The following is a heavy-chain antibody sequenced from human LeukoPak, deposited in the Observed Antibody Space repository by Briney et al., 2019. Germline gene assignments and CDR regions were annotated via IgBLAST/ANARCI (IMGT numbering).Heavy chain of an antibody. Sequence: ASVKVSCKTSGYTFTNYYLHWVRQAPGQGLEWMGIINPNSASTTYAQKFQGRVTMTRDTSTSTVYMELSSLRSEDTAVYYCARMAAAGTWYFDLWGRGTLVTVSS. CDR2: INPNSAST. CDR1: GYTFTNYY. CDR3: ARMAAAGTWYFDL. J-gene: IGHJ2*01. V-gene: IGHV1-46*01. D-gene: IGHD6-13*01.